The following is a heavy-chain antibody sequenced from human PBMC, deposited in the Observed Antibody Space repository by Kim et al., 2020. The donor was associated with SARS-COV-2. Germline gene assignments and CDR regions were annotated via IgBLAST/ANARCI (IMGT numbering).Heavy chain of an antibody. Sequence: GGSLRLSCAASGFTFSSYGMHWVRQAPGKGLEWVAVIWYDGSNKYYADSVKGRFTISRDNSKNTLYLQMNSLRAEDTAVYYCAKDLGWFGEFDYWGQGTLVTVSS. CDR2: IWYDGSNK. D-gene: IGHD3-10*01. CDR3: AKDLGWFGEFDY. V-gene: IGHV3-33*06. J-gene: IGHJ4*02. CDR1: GFTFSSYG.